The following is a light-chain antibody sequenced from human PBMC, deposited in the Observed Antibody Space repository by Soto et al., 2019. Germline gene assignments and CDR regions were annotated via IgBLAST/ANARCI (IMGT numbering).Light chain of an antibody. V-gene: IGKV1-39*01. CDR3: HQSYSTPRT. CDR2: AAS. CDR1: QSISSS. Sequence: DIQMTQSPSSLSASVGDRVTISCLASQSISSSLNWYHQKPGKAPKLLMYAASTLQSGVPSRFRGSGSGTDFTLTISSLQPEDFATYYCHQSYSTPRTFGQGTKVDIK. J-gene: IGKJ1*01.